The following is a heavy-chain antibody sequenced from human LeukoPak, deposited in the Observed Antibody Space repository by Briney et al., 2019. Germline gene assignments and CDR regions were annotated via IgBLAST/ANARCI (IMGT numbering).Heavy chain of an antibody. J-gene: IGHJ4*02. CDR2: ISSSGSTI. Sequence: GGSLRLSCAASGFTFSDYYMSWIRQAPGKGLEWVSYISSSGSTIYYADSVKGRFTISRDNAKNSLYLQMNSLRAEDTAVYYCARDWKTYYYDSSGYTFDYWGQGTLVTVSS. D-gene: IGHD3-22*01. CDR3: ARDWKTYYYDSSGYTFDY. V-gene: IGHV3-11*01. CDR1: GFTFSDYY.